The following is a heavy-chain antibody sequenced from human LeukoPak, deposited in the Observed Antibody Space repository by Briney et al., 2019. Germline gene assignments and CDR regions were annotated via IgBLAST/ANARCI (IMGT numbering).Heavy chain of an antibody. Sequence: GGSLRLSCAASEFTVSSNYMSWVRQAPGKGLEWVSDIYSGGSTYYADSVKGRFTISRDNSKNTLYLQMNSLRAEDTAVYYCAELGITMIGGVWGKGTTVTISS. J-gene: IGHJ6*04. D-gene: IGHD3-10*02. CDR3: AELGITMIGGV. V-gene: IGHV3-66*01. CDR2: IYSGGST. CDR1: EFTVSSNY.